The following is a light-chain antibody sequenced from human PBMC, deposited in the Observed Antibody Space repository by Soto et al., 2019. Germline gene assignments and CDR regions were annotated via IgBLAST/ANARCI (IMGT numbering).Light chain of an antibody. CDR1: QTIRSN. J-gene: IGKJ2*01. CDR3: QQYNNWPLFT. V-gene: IGKV3-15*01. Sequence: EMVLTQSPATLSVSPGERATLSCRASQTIRSNLAWYQQKPGQAPRLLMYGASIRATNIPARFSGSGSGTECTLTISSLQSEDSAVYYCQQYNNWPLFTFGQGTKLEIK. CDR2: GAS.